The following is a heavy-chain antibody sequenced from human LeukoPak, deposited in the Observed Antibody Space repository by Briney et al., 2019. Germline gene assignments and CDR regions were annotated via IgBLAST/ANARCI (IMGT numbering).Heavy chain of an antibody. Sequence: ASVKVSCKASGYSFTYYYIHWVRQAPGQRPEWMGWLNPSTGGTKYAQKFQGRVTMTRDTSTNTAYMDLNSLRSDDTAVYYCAKIVDGSGWSPFEYWGQGTLVTVSS. CDR2: LNPSTGGT. V-gene: IGHV1-2*02. J-gene: IGHJ4*02. CDR1: GYSFTYYY. D-gene: IGHD6-19*01. CDR3: AKIVDGSGWSPFEY.